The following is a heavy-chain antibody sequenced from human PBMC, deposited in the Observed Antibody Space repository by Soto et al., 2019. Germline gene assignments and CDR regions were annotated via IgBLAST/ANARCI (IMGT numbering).Heavy chain of an antibody. J-gene: IGHJ6*03. Sequence: PGGSLSLSCEASGFTLRGYAMDLARQAPWKCLEYVLGISSNGVFRYNAITVQGRFTVSRINSKNMVYLQMGSLRPLDMAVYNGARLARPNFYDMDVWGKGTTVTDPS. CDR1: GFTLRGYA. CDR3: ARLARPNFYDMDV. D-gene: IGHD6-6*01. CDR2: ISSNGVFR. V-gene: IGHV3-64*01.